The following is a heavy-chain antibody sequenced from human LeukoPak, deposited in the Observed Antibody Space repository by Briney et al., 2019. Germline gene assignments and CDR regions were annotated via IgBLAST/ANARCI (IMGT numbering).Heavy chain of an antibody. V-gene: IGHV3-48*03. CDR3: TTLTVASNFDY. Sequence: PGGSLRLSCAASGFSFSFYEIHWVRQAPGKGLEWIADISSSGTTTYYADSVKGRFTISRYNAKNSLYLQMNSLGAEDTAVYYYTTLTVASNFDYWGQGTLVTVSS. D-gene: IGHD6-19*01. CDR2: ISSSGTTT. CDR1: GFSFSFYE. J-gene: IGHJ4*02.